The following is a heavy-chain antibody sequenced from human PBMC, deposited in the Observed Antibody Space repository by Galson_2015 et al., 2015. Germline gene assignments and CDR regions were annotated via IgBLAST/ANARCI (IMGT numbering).Heavy chain of an antibody. D-gene: IGHD6-19*01. Sequence: SLRLSCAASGFIFSNYAMSWVRQAPGKGLEWVSVIGGSGGNTYYADSVKGHFTISRDNSKSTLYLQMNSLRVEDTAVYYCVKESFGRWLGDDWGQGTLVTVSS. J-gene: IGHJ4*02. CDR3: VKESFGRWLGDD. V-gene: IGHV3-23*01. CDR2: IGGSGGNT. CDR1: GFIFSNYA.